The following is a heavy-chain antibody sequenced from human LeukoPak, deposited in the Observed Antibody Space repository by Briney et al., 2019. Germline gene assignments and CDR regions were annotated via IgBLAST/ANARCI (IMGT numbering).Heavy chain of an antibody. CDR3: AREGGYYDSSGYTSRFDY. V-gene: IGHV1-69*05. Sequence: SVKVSCKASGGTFSSYAISWVRQAPGQGLEWMGRIIPIFGTANYAQKFQGRVTITTDESTSTAYMELSSLRSEDTAVYYGAREGGYYDSSGYTSRFDYWGQGTLVTVSS. J-gene: IGHJ4*02. D-gene: IGHD3-22*01. CDR2: IIPIFGTA. CDR1: GGTFSSYA.